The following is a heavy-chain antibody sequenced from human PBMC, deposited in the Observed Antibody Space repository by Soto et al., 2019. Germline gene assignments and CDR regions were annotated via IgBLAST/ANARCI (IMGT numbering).Heavy chain of an antibody. CDR2: IYHSGST. V-gene: IGHV4-59*08. Sequence: PSETLSLTCTVSGGSISSYYWSWIQQPPGKGLEWIGYIYHSGSTHYNPSLKSRVTISVDTSKNQFSLRLNSVTVADTAVYYCARAEDIRGYTHDYWGQGTQVTVSS. J-gene: IGHJ4*02. CDR3: ARAEDIRGYTHDY. CDR1: GGSISSYY. D-gene: IGHD2-15*01.